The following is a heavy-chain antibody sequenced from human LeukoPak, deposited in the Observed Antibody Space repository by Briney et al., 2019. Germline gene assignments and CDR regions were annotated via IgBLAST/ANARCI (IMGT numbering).Heavy chain of an antibody. J-gene: IGHJ4*02. CDR1: GFTFSSYA. V-gene: IGHV3-23*01. CDR3: AKSYYDSSGYYQLRIVDY. D-gene: IGHD3-22*01. CDR2: ISGSGGST. Sequence: GGSLILSCAASGFTFSSYAMSWVRQAPGKGLEWVSAISGSGGSTYYADSVKGRFTISRDNSKNTLYLQMNSLRAEDTAVYYCAKSYYDSSGYYQLRIVDYWGQGTLVTVSS.